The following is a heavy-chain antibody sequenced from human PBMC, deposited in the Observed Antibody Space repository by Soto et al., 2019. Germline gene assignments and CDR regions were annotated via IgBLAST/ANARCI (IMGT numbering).Heavy chain of an antibody. CDR1: GGSVSSGSYY. CDR3: ASVVRGVIKGP. CDR2: IYYSGST. V-gene: IGHV4-61*01. Sequence: SETLSLTCTVSGGSVSSGSYYWSWIRQPPGKGLEWIGYIYYSGSTNYNPSLKSRVTISVDTSKNQFSLKLSSVTAADTAVYYCASVVRGVIKGPWGQGTLVTVSS. D-gene: IGHD3-10*01. J-gene: IGHJ5*02.